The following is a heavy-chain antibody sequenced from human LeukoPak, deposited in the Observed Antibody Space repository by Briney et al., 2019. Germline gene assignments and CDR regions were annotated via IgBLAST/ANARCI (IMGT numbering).Heavy chain of an antibody. Sequence: GESLKISCNGSGYTFTNYYIAWVRQMPGKGLEWMGIIYPGDSDTRYSPSFKGQVTISADKSISTAYLQWSSLKASDTAMYYCARHSLGYCSSTTCPFDYWGQGTLVTVSS. CDR3: ARHSLGYCSSTTCPFDY. D-gene: IGHD2-2*01. V-gene: IGHV5-51*01. J-gene: IGHJ4*02. CDR2: IYPGDSDT. CDR1: GYTFTNYY.